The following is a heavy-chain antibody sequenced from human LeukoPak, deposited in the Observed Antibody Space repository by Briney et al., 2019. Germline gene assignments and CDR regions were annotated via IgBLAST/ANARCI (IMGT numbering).Heavy chain of an antibody. D-gene: IGHD1-26*01. CDR3: ASPGLIVGAIQH. CDR1: GFSFSTYS. CDR2: ISGDSTTI. J-gene: IGHJ1*01. V-gene: IGHV3-48*01. Sequence: PGGSLRLSCTSSGFSFSTYSMNWVRQAPGKGLEWVSYISGDSTTIYYADSVKGRFTVSRDNAKDSLYLQMNSLRAEDTAVYYCASPGLIVGAIQHWGQGTLVTVSS.